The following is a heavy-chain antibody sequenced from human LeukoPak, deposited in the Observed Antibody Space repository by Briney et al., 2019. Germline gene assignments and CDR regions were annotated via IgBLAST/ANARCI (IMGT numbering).Heavy chain of an antibody. CDR3: ARQRRTRNPFDY. V-gene: IGHV5-51*01. D-gene: IGHD1-14*01. CDR1: GCGFTSYW. Sequence: GXSLKISCKGAGCGFTSYWIGWGRQMPGKGLEGRGIIYPGDSDARYSPSFQGQVTISADKSISTAYLQWSSLKASDTAMYYCARQRRTRNPFDYWGQGTLVTVSS. J-gene: IGHJ4*02. CDR2: IYPGDSDA.